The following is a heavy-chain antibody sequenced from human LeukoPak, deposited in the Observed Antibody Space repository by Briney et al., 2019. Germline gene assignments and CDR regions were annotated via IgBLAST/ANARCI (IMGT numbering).Heavy chain of an antibody. Sequence: GASVKVSCKASGYTFTSYYMHWVRQAPGQGLEWMGIINPSGGSTSYAQKFPGRVTMTRDTSTSTVYMELSSLRSEDTAVYYCAREEGETHYYDSSGYYLDYWGQGTLVTVPS. CDR2: INPSGGST. CDR3: AREEGETHYYDSSGYYLDY. V-gene: IGHV1-46*01. D-gene: IGHD3-22*01. CDR1: GYTFTSYY. J-gene: IGHJ4*02.